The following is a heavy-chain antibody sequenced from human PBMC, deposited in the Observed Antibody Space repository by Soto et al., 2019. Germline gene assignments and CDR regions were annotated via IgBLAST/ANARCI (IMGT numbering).Heavy chain of an antibody. CDR3: ARVFSNLRSFFDY. V-gene: IGHV4-30-2*01. CDR2: IYHSGST. D-gene: IGHD4-17*01. Sequence: TLSLTCCVSGDSLTFSGYSWTWIRQPPGKGLEWIGNIYHSGSTYYNPSLRSRVTISVDRSKNQFSLKLSSVTAADTAVYYCARVFSNLRSFFDYWGQGTLVTVYS. J-gene: IGHJ4*02. CDR1: GDSLTFSGYS.